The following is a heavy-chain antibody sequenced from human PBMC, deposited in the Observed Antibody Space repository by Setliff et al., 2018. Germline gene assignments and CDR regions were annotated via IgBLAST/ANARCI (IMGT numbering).Heavy chain of an antibody. J-gene: IGHJ1*01. CDR2: IGHTGSI. D-gene: IGHD4-17*01. Sequence: TLSLPCTVSGYSISSGYIWGWIRQPPGKGLEWVGNIGHTGSINYSPSLKSRLTITKDTSKNQVVLTMTNMDPVDTATYYCAHKYGDYLRYFQHWGQGTLVTVSS. V-gene: IGHV2-5*01. CDR3: AHKYGDYLRYFQH. CDR1: GYSISSGYI.